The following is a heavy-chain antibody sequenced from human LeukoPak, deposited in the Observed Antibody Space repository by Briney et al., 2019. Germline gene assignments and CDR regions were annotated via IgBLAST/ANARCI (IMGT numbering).Heavy chain of an antibody. CDR1: GGIFNDYS. CDR3: ARDRPRARYFDY. CDR2: IIPILNVP. J-gene: IGHJ4*02. V-gene: IGHV1-69*04. Sequence: ASVKVSCKASGGIFNDYSISWVRQAPGQGLEWMGRIIPILNVPNYAQKFEGRVTITADKSTNTAYMELSSLKSEDTAVYSCARDRPRARYFDYWGQGTLVTVSS. D-gene: IGHD2-15*01.